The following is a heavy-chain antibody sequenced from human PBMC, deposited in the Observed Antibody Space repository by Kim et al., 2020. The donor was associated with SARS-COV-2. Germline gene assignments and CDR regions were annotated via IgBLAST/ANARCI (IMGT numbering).Heavy chain of an antibody. V-gene: IGHV3-23*01. D-gene: IGHD2-2*01. Sequence: ADSGKGRFTIARNNSKNTLYLQMNSLKAEDTAVYYCAKDPDVVPRFRFDPWGQGTLVTVSS. CDR3: AKDPDVVPRFRFDP. J-gene: IGHJ5*02.